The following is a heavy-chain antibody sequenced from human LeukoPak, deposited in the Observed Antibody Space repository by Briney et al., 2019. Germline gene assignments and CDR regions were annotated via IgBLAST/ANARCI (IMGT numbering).Heavy chain of an antibody. J-gene: IGHJ4*02. CDR3: ARGGDGSYYPIPDY. D-gene: IGHD1-26*01. Sequence: AGGSLRLSCAASGFTFNNYAMHWVRQAPGKGLEWVAIIWYDGSNKFYADSVEGRCTVSRDNSKSTLYLQMNSLRAEDTAVYYCARGGDGSYYPIPDYWGQGTLVTVSS. CDR2: IWYDGSNK. CDR1: GFTFNNYA. V-gene: IGHV3-33*01.